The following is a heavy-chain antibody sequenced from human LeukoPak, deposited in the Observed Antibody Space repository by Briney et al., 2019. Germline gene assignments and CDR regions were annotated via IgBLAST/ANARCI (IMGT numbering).Heavy chain of an antibody. CDR2: IKRKTDGGTT. Sequence: PGGSLRLSCAASGFIFSNAWMNWVRQAPGKVLEWVGRIKRKTDGGTTDYAAPVKGRFIISRDDSKNTLSLQMNSLKTEDTALYYCTTVYLTGEGNDYWGQGTLVTVSS. V-gene: IGHV3-15*07. CDR1: GFIFSNAW. CDR3: TTVYLTGEGNDY. D-gene: IGHD3-9*01. J-gene: IGHJ4*02.